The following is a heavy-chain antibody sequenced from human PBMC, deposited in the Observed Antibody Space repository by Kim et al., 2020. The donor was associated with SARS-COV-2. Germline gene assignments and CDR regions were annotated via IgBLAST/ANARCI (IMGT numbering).Heavy chain of an antibody. J-gene: IGHJ4*02. CDR2: IYSGGSST. CDR3: AKDHTGTGALNFDY. V-gene: IGHV3-23*03. Sequence: GGSLRLSCAASGFTFSIYAMSWVRQAPGKGLEWVSVIYSGGSSTYYADSVKGRFTISRDDSKNTLYLQMNNLRAEDTAVYYCAKDHTGTGALNFDYWGQGTLVTVSS. D-gene: IGHD1-1*01. CDR1: GFTFSIYA.